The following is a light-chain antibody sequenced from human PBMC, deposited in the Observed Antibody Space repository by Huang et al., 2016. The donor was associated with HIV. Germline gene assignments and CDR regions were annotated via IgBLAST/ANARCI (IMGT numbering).Light chain of an antibody. CDR1: QNVRSY. Sequence: EIVLTQSPATLSLSPGERATLSCRASQNVRSYLAWYQQKPGQAPRLLIHDASTRATGIPARFSGSGSGTDFTLTISSLEPEDFAIYYCQQRTNWPLTFGGGTKVEIK. J-gene: IGKJ4*01. V-gene: IGKV3-11*01. CDR3: QQRTNWPLT. CDR2: DAS.